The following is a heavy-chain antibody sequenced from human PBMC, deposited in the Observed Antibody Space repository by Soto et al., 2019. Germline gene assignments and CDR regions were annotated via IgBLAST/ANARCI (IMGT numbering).Heavy chain of an antibody. D-gene: IGHD5-12*01. J-gene: IGHJ6*02. Sequence: EVQLVESGGGLVKPGGSLRLSCAASGFTFNNAWMNWVRQASGKGLEWVGRIKSKTDGGTTDYAAPVKGRFTISRDDSKNTLYLQMDSLKTEDTAVYYCATSGYSGYDYPQYYYYYGMDVWGQGATVTVSS. V-gene: IGHV3-15*07. CDR1: GFTFNNAW. CDR2: IKSKTDGGTT. CDR3: ATSGYSGYDYPQYYYYYGMDV.